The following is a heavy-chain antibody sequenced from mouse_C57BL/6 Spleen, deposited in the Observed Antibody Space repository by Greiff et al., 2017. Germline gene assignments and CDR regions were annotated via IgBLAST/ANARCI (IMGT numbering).Heavy chain of an antibody. CDR2: INPSTGGT. V-gene: IGHV1-42*01. J-gene: IGHJ2*01. CDR1: GYSFTGYY. Sequence: VQLQQSGPELVKPGASVKISCKASGYSFTGYYMNWVKQSPEKSLEWIGEINPSTGGTTYNQKVKAKATLTVDKSSSTAYMQLKSLTSEDSAVYYCARSSSGYVDYWGQGTTLTVSS. D-gene: IGHD3-2*02. CDR3: ARSSSGYVDY.